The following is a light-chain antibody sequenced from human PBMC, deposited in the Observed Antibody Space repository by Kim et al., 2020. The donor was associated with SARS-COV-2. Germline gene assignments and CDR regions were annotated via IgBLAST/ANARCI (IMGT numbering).Light chain of an antibody. CDR3: QAWDSSTGKV. CDR1: KWGDKY. V-gene: IGLV3-1*01. CDR2: QDS. Sequence: VSPGQTASITCSGDKWGDKYAGWYQQKPGQSPVLVIYQDSKRPSGIPERFAGSNSGNTATLTISGTQAMDEADYYCQAWDSSTGKVFGGGTQLTVL. J-gene: IGLJ2*01.